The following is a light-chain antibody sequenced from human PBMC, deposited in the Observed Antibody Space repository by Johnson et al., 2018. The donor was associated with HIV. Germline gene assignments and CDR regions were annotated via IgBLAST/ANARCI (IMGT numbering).Light chain of an antibody. J-gene: IGLJ1*01. CDR3: GTWDSSLSVHYV. CDR1: SSNIGNNY. CDR2: DNH. Sequence: QSVLTQAPSVSAAPGQKVTIACSGSSSNIGNNYVSWYQQLPGTAPKLLIYDNHKRPSGIPDRFSASKSGTSPTLAITGLQTGEEADYYCGTWDSSLSVHYVFGTGTKVTVL. V-gene: IGLV1-51*01.